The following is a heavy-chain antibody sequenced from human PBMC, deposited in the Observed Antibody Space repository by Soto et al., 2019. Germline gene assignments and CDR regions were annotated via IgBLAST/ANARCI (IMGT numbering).Heavy chain of an antibody. CDR3: ARERRRTERTNYGMDV. CDR1: GGFFSGYY. V-gene: IGHV4-34*01. Sequence: SETLSLTCAVYGGFFSGYYWSWIRQPPGKGLEWIGEINHSGSTNYNPSLKSRVTISVDTSKNQFSLKLSSVTAADTAVYYCARERRRTERTNYGMDVWGQGTTVTVSS. J-gene: IGHJ6*02. CDR2: INHSGST.